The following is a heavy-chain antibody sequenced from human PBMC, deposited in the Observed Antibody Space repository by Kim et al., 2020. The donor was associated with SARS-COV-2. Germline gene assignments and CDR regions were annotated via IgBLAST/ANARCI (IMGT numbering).Heavy chain of an antibody. V-gene: IGHV1-69*13. Sequence: SVKVSCKASGGTFSSYAISWVRQAPGQGLEWMGGIIPIFGTANYAQKFQGRVTITADESTSTAYMELSSLRSEDTAVYYCATLGGVGATELGGAFDIWGQGTMVTVSS. CDR3: ATLGGVGATELGGAFDI. J-gene: IGHJ3*02. D-gene: IGHD1-26*01. CDR1: GGTFSSYA. CDR2: IIPIFGTA.